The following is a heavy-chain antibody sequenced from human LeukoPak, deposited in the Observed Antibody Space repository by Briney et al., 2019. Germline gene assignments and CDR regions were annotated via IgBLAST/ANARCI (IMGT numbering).Heavy chain of an antibody. V-gene: IGHV1-3*03. CDR3: ARSSYYYDSSGYYGPYYFDY. CDR2: VNAGNGNT. Sequence: GASVKVSCKASGYTFTGYYMHWVRQAPGQGLEWMGWVNAGNGNTKYSQEFQGRVTITRDTSASTAYMELSSLRSEDMAVYYCARSSYYYDSSGYYGPYYFDYWGQGTLVTVSS. J-gene: IGHJ4*02. CDR1: GYTFTGYY. D-gene: IGHD3-22*01.